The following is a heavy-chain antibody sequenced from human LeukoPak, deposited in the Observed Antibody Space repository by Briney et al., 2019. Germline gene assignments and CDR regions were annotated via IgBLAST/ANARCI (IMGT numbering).Heavy chain of an antibody. CDR2: ISSSSSDT. V-gene: IGHV3-11*06. Sequence: GGSLRLSCAASGFTFTDWYMSWIRQAPGKGLQWLSYISSSSSDTSCADSVRGRFTISRDNAKKSVYLQMNSLRAEDTAIYYCVKSAGRNGGNWGQGILVTVSS. CDR3: VKSAGRNGGN. CDR1: GFTFTDWY. J-gene: IGHJ4*02. D-gene: IGHD1-26*01.